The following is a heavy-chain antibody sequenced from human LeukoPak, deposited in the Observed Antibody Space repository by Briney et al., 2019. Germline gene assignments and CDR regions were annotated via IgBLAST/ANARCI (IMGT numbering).Heavy chain of an antibody. D-gene: IGHD5-18*01. CDR2: ISWNSGRI. CDR3: VKDGGYNHGYFDY. CDR1: GFTFDDYA. J-gene: IGHJ4*02. V-gene: IGHV3-9*01. Sequence: PGGSLRLSCAASGFTFDDYAMHWVRQVPGKGLEWVSGISWNSGRIGYADSVKGRFTISRDNAKNSLFLQMNSLRAEDTALYYCVKDGGYNHGYFDYWGQGTLVTVSS.